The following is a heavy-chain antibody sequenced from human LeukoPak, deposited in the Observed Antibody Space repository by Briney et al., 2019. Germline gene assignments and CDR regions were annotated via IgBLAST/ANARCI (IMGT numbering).Heavy chain of an antibody. CDR1: GGPISSGGYS. V-gene: IGHV4-30-2*01. J-gene: IGHJ4*02. CDR3: ARALYYLDY. Sequence: SETLSLTCAVSGGPISSGGYSWVWIRQPPGKGLEWIGCIYHGGSTYYNPSLKSRLTISIDKSKNQFSLNLSSVTAADTAVYYCARALYYLDYWGQGTLVTVSS. CDR2: IYHGGST.